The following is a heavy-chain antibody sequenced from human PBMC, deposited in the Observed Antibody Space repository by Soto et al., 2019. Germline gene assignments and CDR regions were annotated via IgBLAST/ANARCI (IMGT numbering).Heavy chain of an antibody. CDR1: GYTFTSYA. Sequence: ASVKVSSKASGYTFTSYAMHCLRQAPGQRLEWMVWINAGNGNTKYSQKFQGIVTITRDTSASTAYMELSSLRSEDTAVYYCAREEYYYDSSGSVTFYGMDVWGQGTTVTVSS. CDR3: AREEYYYDSSGSVTFYGMDV. CDR2: INAGNGNT. V-gene: IGHV1-3*01. D-gene: IGHD3-22*01. J-gene: IGHJ6*02.